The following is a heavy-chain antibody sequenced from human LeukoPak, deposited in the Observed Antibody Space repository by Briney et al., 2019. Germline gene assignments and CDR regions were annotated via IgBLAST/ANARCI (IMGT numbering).Heavy chain of an antibody. CDR1: GGSTNSYY. CDR2: IYSSGST. J-gene: IGHJ4*02. D-gene: IGHD2-2*01. V-gene: IGHV4-4*07. Sequence: PSETLSLTCSVSGGSTNSYYWSWIRQSGGKGLEWIGRIYSSGSTVHNPSLNSRLTMYIDTSHNQFSLTLKSVTATDTAVYYCARVKASSTSWTFDQWGQGALVTVPS. CDR3: ARVKASSTSWTFDQ.